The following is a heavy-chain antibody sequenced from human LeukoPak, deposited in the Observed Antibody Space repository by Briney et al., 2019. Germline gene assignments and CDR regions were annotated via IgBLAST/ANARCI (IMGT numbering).Heavy chain of an antibody. V-gene: IGHV4-39*07. J-gene: IGHJ4*02. D-gene: IGHD3-10*01. CDR1: GGSISSGGYY. Sequence: SETLSLTCTVSGGSISSGGYYWSWIRQPPGKGLEWIGEINHSGSTNYNPSLKSRVTISVDTSKNQFSLKLSSVTAAGTAVYYCARGSVGITYYYGSGSYTYWGQGTLVTVSS. CDR2: INHSGST. CDR3: ARGSVGITYYYGSGSYTY.